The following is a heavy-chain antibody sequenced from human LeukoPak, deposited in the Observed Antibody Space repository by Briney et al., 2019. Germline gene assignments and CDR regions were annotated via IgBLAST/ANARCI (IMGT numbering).Heavy chain of an antibody. CDR3: ARRSFAGYYYNSSGYYGDAFDI. J-gene: IGHJ3*02. V-gene: IGHV1-69*05. CDR2: IIPIFGTA. CDR1: GGTFSSYA. Sequence: GSSVKVSCKASGGTFSSYAISWVRQAPGQGLEWMGGIIPIFGTANYAQKFQGRVTITTDESTSTAYMELSSLRSEDTAVYYCARRSFAGYYYNSSGYYGDAFDIWGQGTMVTVSS. D-gene: IGHD3-22*01.